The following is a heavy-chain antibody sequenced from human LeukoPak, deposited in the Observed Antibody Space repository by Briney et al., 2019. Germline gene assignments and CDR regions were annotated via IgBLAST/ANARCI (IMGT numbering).Heavy chain of an antibody. V-gene: IGHV3-30-3*01. CDR1: GFTFDDYA. D-gene: IGHD6-19*01. CDR2: ISYDGSNK. Sequence: PGGSLRLSCAASGFTFDDYAMHWVRQAPGKGLEWVAVISYDGSNKYYADSVKGRFTISRDNSKNTLYLQMNSLRAEDTAVYYCARFPGIAVAGIDYWGQGTLVTVSS. J-gene: IGHJ4*02. CDR3: ARFPGIAVAGIDY.